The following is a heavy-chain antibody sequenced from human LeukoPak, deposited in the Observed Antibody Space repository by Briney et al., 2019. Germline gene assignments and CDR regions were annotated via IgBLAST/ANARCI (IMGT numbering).Heavy chain of an antibody. V-gene: IGHV4-59*01. CDR1: GGSISTYY. D-gene: IGHD3-3*01. J-gene: IGHJ4*02. CDR2: IYFTGRT. Sequence: SETLSLTCTVSGGSISTYYWSWIRLPPGKGQEWIAYIYFTGRTQYNPSLKSRVTISEDASKNQFSLRLSSVTPADTAVYYCARGGYDSDFDYWGQGTLVTVSS. CDR3: ARGGYDSDFDY.